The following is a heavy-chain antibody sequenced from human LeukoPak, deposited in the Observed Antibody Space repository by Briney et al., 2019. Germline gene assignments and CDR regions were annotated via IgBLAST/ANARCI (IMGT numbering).Heavy chain of an antibody. CDR1: GFSFSAYW. Sequence: PGGSLRLSCAASGFSFSAYWMSWVRQTPEKGLEFVANIKQDGSVKNYMDSLKGRSTISRDNARESLYLEIDSLRADDTAVYYCARDPDSSAFDLWGQGALATVSS. J-gene: IGHJ4*02. CDR3: ARDPDSSAFDL. V-gene: IGHV3-7*01. CDR2: IKQDGSVK.